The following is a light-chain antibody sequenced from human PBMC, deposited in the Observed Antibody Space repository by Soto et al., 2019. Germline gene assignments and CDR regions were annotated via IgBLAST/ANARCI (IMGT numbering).Light chain of an antibody. CDR2: LGS. V-gene: IGKV2-28*01. Sequence: DTVMTQSPLSLPVTPGEPASISCSCSQSLLLMNGYNYLDRYLQKPGQSPQLLIYLGSNRASGVPDRFSGSGSGTHFTLKISRVEAEDVGVYYCMQTLQTPRTFGQGTRLEIK. CDR1: QSLLLMNGYNY. J-gene: IGKJ5*01. CDR3: MQTLQTPRT.